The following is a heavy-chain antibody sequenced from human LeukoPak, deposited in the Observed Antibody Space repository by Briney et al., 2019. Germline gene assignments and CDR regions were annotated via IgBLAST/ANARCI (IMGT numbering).Heavy chain of an antibody. Sequence: ASVKVSCKASGYTFTGYYMHWVRQAPGQGLEWMGWINPNSGGTNYAQKFQGWVTMTRDTSISTAYMELSRLRSDDTAVYYCARDGDGYSYGYNWFDPWGQGTLVTVSS. V-gene: IGHV1-2*04. CDR1: GYTFTGYY. CDR3: ARDGDGYSYGYNWFDP. CDR2: INPNSGGT. D-gene: IGHD5-18*01. J-gene: IGHJ5*02.